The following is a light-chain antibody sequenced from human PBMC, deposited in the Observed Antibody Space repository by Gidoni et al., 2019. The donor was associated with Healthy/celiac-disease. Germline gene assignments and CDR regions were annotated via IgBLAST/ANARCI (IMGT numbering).Light chain of an antibody. J-gene: IGLJ2*01. CDR1: SSDVGGYNY. CDR3: CSYAGSFNVV. V-gene: IGLV2-11*01. CDR2: DVS. Sequence: SALTQPRSVSGSPGQSVTISCTGTSSDVGGYNYASWYQQHPGKALKLMIYDVSKRPSGVPDRFSGSKSGNTASLTISGLKAEDEADYYCCSYAGSFNVVFGGGTKLTVL.